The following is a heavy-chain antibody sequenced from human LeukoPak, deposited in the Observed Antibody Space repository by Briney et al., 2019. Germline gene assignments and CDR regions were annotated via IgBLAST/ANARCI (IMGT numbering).Heavy chain of an antibody. Sequence: ASETLSLTCGVSGGPISNTNWWAWLRHPPGKGLEWIGEVNLQGSTNYNPSLKSRVAISVDKSENHISLKLTSVTAADTAVYYCAREGGPYRPLDYSGQGTLVTVAS. V-gene: IGHV4-4*02. CDR2: VNLQGST. CDR3: AREGGPYRPLDY. CDR1: GGPISNTNW. J-gene: IGHJ4*02.